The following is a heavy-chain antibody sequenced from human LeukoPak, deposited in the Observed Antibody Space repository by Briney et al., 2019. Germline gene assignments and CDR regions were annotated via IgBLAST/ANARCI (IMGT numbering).Heavy chain of an antibody. Sequence: GGSLRLSCAASGFTFDDYAMHWVRQAPGKGLEWVSLISGDGGSTYYADSVRGRFTISRDNSKNSLYLQMNSLRTEDTALYYCAKELVVVAATPNDYYYGMDVWGQGTTVTVSS. CDR2: ISGDGGST. J-gene: IGHJ6*02. D-gene: IGHD2-15*01. V-gene: IGHV3-43*02. CDR3: AKELVVVAATPNDYYYGMDV. CDR1: GFTFDDYA.